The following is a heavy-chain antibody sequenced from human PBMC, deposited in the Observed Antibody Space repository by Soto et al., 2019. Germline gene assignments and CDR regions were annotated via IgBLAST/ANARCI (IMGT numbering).Heavy chain of an antibody. CDR3: AKGSVLRWLLSMDV. CDR2: ISGSGGST. J-gene: IGHJ6*04. Sequence: EVQLLESGGGLVQPGGSLRLSCAASGFTFSSYAMSWVRQAPGKGLEWVSAISGSGGSTYYADSVKGRFTISRDKYKNTLYLQMNRLRAENTAVYYCAKGSVLRWLLSMDVWGKGTTVTVSS. CDR1: GFTFSSYA. D-gene: IGHD2-21*02. V-gene: IGHV3-23*01.